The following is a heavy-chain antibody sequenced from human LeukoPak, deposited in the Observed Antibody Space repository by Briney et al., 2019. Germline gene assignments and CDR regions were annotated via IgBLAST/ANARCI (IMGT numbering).Heavy chain of an antibody. J-gene: IGHJ4*02. D-gene: IGHD2-8*02. CDR2: ISWGSGSI. CDR3: ATYRQVLLPFES. V-gene: IGHV3-9*01. Sequence: GGSLRLSCAASGFTFDDYAMHWVRQAPGKGLEWVSGISWGSGSITYADSVKGRFTISRDNARNSLYLQMNSLRAEDTAIYYCATYRQVLLPFESWGQGTLVTVSS. CDR1: GFTFDDYA.